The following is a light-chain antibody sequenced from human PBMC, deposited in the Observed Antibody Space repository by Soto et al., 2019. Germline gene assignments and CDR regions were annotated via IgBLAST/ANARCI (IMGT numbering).Light chain of an antibody. J-gene: IGKJ2*01. CDR1: QSVSSN. CDR2: GAS. Sequence: EIVMTQSPATLSVSPGARATLSCRASQSVSSNLAWYQQKPGQAPRLLIYGASTRATGIPARLSGCGSGTEFTHTISRRQSEDFEVYYCQQYNKWPSYTFGQRTKLEIK. V-gene: IGKV3-15*01. CDR3: QQYNKWPSYT.